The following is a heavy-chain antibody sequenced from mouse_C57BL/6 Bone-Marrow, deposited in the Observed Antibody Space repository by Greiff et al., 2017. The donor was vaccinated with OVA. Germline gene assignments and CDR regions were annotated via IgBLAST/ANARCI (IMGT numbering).Heavy chain of an antibody. D-gene: IGHD2-3*01. J-gene: IGHJ3*01. V-gene: IGHV5-4*03. CDR1: GFTFSSYA. CDR3: ARGGWLPFAY. Sequence: EVNVVESGGGLVKPGGSLKLSCAASGFTFSSYAMSWVRQTPEKRLEWVATISDGGSYTYYPDNVKGRFTISRDNAKNNLYLQMSHLKSEDTAMYYCARGGWLPFAYWGQGTLVTVSA. CDR2: ISDGGSYT.